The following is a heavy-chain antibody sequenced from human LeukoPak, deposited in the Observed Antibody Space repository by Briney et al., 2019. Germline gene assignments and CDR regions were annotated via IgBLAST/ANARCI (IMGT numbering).Heavy chain of an antibody. CDR3: TPQMADYYYGMDV. V-gene: IGHV3-15*01. Sequence: GGSLRLSCAASGFTFSNAWMSWVRQAPGKGLEWVGRIKSKTDGGTTDYAAPVKGRFTISRDDSKNTLYLQMNSLKTEDTAVYYCTPQMADYYYGMDVWGQGTTVTVSS. D-gene: IGHD5-24*01. CDR2: IKSKTDGGTT. J-gene: IGHJ6*02. CDR1: GFTFSNAW.